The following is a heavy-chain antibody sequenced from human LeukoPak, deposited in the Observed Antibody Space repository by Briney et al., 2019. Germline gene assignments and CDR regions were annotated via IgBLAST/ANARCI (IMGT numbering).Heavy chain of an antibody. D-gene: IGHD5-12*01. CDR1: GFTLTTYG. Sequence: GGSLRLSCAASGFTLTTYGVHWVRQAPGQGLEWVAFIPSDGNNKQYADSVKGRVTISRDNAKNSLYLQMNSLRAEDRAVYYCVASGYDYDFYYYLDVWGKGTTVTISS. CDR3: VASGYDYDFYYYLDV. CDR2: IPSDGNNK. J-gene: IGHJ6*03. V-gene: IGHV3-30*02.